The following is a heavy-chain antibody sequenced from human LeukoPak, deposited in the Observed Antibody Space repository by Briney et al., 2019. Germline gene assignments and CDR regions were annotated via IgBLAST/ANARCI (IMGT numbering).Heavy chain of an antibody. CDR2: IYSSGRI. V-gene: IGHV4-61*02. D-gene: IGHD6-19*01. J-gene: IGHJ3*02. CDR3: ARDMTGSGWNDAFDI. CDR1: GGSIRSESYY. Sequence: SETLSLTCSVSGGSIRSESYYWSWLRQPAGKGLEWIGRIYSSGRIKFNPSLKSRVTISIDTSKNQFSLNLSSVTAADTAVYYCARDMTGSGWNDAFDIWGQGTMVTVSS.